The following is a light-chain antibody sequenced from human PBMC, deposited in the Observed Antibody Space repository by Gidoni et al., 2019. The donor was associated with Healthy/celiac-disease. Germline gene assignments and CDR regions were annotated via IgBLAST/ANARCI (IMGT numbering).Light chain of an antibody. CDR1: KLGDKY. CDR2: QDS. J-gene: IGLJ2*01. Sequence: SYELTQPPSVYVSPGQTASITCSGVKLGDKYACWYQQKPGQSPVLVIYQDSNRPSGIPERFSGSNSGNTATLTISGTQAMDEADYYCQAWDSSTVVFGGGTKLTVL. CDR3: QAWDSSTVV. V-gene: IGLV3-1*01.